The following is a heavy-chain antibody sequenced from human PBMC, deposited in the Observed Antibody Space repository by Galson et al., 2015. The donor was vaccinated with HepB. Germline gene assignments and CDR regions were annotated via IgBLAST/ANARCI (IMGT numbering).Heavy chain of an antibody. CDR2: INPNNGGT. Sequence: SVKVSCKASGYTFTGYYMHWVRQAPGQGLEWMGRINPNNGGTNYERKFQGRVTMTRDTSISTAYMELSRLRSDDTAVYYCASDHTRMLRGDSNWFDPWGQGTLVTVSS. CDR1: GYTFTGYY. CDR3: ASDHTRMLRGDSNWFDP. J-gene: IGHJ5*02. D-gene: IGHD3-10*01. V-gene: IGHV1-2*06.